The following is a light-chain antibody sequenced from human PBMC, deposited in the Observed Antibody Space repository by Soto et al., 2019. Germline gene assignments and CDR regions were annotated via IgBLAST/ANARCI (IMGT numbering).Light chain of an antibody. CDR1: QSISNW. CDR3: QQYNSYSPIT. CDR2: DAS. Sequence: DIQMTQSPSTLSASVGDRVTITCRASQSISNWLAWYQQKPGKAPKLLIYDASSLESGVPSRFSGSGSGTEFTLTINSLPPDDFATYYRQQYNSYSPITFGPGTKVDIK. V-gene: IGKV1-5*01. J-gene: IGKJ3*01.